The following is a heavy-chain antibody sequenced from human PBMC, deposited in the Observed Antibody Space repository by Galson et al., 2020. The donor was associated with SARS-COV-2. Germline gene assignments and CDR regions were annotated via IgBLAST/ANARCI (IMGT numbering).Heavy chain of an antibody. D-gene: IGHD3-10*01. CDR1: GLTLSTAW. J-gene: IGHJ6*03. Sequence: ESLTPSCPVSGLTLSTAWTICVRPAHGDVLGWVYPILRRIAGETTDYVASVKGRFSISRADLKNTLYRHMNGLKTEDTGVYYCAIRFGGLGYMDVWGKGTTVTVSS. CDR3: AIRFGGLGYMDV. CDR2: ILRRIAGETT. V-gene: IGHV3-15*01.